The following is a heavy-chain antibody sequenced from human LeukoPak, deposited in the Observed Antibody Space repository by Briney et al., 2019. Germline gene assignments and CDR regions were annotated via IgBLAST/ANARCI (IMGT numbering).Heavy chain of an antibody. V-gene: IGHV3-20*04. CDR3: ARDYYYGSGSRENWFDP. Sequence: GGSLRLSCAASGFTFSSYWMHWVRQAPGKGLEWVSNINWNGVSTNYADSVKGRFTISRDNAKNSLYLQMNSLRAEDTALYYCARDYYYGSGSRENWFDPRGQGTLVTVSS. J-gene: IGHJ5*02. CDR2: INWNGVST. D-gene: IGHD3-10*01. CDR1: GFTFSSYW.